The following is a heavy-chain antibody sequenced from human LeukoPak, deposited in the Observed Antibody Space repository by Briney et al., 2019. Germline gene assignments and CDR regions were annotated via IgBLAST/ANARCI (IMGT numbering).Heavy chain of an antibody. CDR3: ARGYGSGSYYF. Sequence: GGSLRLSCAASGFSVSSNYMNWVRQAPGKGLEWVSITYNVSTTYYTDSVKGRFTISRDNSKNTLYLQMNSLRADDTAVYYCARGYGSGSYYFWGQGTLVTVSS. J-gene: IGHJ4*02. V-gene: IGHV3-66*01. CDR1: GFSVSSNY. CDR2: TYNVSTT. D-gene: IGHD3-10*01.